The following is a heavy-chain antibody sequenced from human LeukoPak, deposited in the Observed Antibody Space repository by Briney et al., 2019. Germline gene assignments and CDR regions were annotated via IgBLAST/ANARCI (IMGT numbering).Heavy chain of an antibody. CDR3: VRDIALIAAAGYYFDH. D-gene: IGHD6-13*01. CDR2: ISGYNGQT. J-gene: IGHJ4*02. CDR1: GYTFTNYG. V-gene: IGHV1-18*01. Sequence: ASVKVSCKASGYTFTNYGISWVRHASGQGREWVGWISGYNGQTISTPSLQGRLTMTTDTSTSTAHMELTGLTSGDTAVYYCVRDIALIAAAGYYFDHWGQGTQVTVSS.